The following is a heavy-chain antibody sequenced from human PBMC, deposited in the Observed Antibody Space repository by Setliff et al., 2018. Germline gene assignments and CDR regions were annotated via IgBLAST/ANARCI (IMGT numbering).Heavy chain of an antibody. J-gene: IGHJ6*03. CDR1: EFNLSTYW. Sequence: PGGSLRLSCAASEFNLSTYWIHWVRQAPRKGLVWVSRINSDGSTTTYADSVKGRFTISRDNSRNTLYLQMNSLRSEDTAVYYCARDRIGPFLSYMDGWGKGTAVTVSS. V-gene: IGHV3-74*01. D-gene: IGHD3-3*02. CDR2: INSDGSTT. CDR3: ARDRIGPFLSYMDG.